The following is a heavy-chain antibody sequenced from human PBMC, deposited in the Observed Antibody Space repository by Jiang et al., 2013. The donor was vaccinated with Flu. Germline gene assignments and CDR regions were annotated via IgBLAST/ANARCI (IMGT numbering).Heavy chain of an antibody. D-gene: IGHD3-9*01. J-gene: IGHJ6*01. CDR1: GGSISSYY. CDR3: ARILSDSYDILTGYPYYYYGMDV. Sequence: GPGLVKPSETLSLTCTVSGGSISSYYWSWIRQPPGKGLEWIGYIYYSGSTNYNPSLKSRVTISVDTSKNQFSLKLSSVTAADTAVYYCARILSDSYDILTGYPYYYYGMDVWGQ. CDR2: IYYSGST. V-gene: IGHV4-59*08.